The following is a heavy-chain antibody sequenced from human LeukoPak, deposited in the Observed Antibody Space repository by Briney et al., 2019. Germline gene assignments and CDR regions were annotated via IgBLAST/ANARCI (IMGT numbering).Heavy chain of an antibody. D-gene: IGHD1-1*01. CDR2: ISSISSTI. J-gene: IGHJ4*02. CDR1: GFTFSSYS. CDR3: ARDQNWNGPMVDDY. V-gene: IGHV3-48*01. Sequence: PGGSLRLSCAASGFTFSSYSMNWVRQAPGKGLEWVSYISSISSTIYYADSVKGRFTISRDNAKNSLYLQMNSLRAEDTAAYYCARDQNWNGPMVDDYWGQGTLVTVSS.